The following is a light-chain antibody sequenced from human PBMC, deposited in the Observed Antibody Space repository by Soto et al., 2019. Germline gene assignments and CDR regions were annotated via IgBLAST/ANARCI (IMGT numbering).Light chain of an antibody. Sequence: QSVLTQPASVSGSPGQSITISCTGTSSDVGGYNYVSWYQQHPGKAPKLMIYDVSNRPSGVSNRFSGSKSGNTASLTISGLQAEDEADYCSSYTSSSILYVFGTGTKLTVL. CDR1: SSDVGGYNY. J-gene: IGLJ1*01. V-gene: IGLV2-14*01. CDR2: DVS. CDR3: SSYTSSSILYV.